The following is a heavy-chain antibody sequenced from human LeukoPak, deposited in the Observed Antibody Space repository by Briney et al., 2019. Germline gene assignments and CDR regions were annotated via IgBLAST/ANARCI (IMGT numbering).Heavy chain of an antibody. CDR2: IGTAGDR. V-gene: IGHV3-13*01. Sequence: GGSLRLSCAASGFTFSNHAMSWVRQAPGMGLEWVSAIGTAGDRYYPGSVKGRFTISRENAKNSLYLQMNSLRAGDTAVYYCARARFPYYYDSSGYYYFDYWGQGTLVTVSS. D-gene: IGHD3-22*01. CDR1: GFTFSNHA. CDR3: ARARFPYYYDSSGYYYFDY. J-gene: IGHJ4*02.